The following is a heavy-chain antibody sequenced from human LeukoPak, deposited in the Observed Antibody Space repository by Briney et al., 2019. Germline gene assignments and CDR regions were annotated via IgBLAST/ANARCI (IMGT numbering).Heavy chain of an antibody. CDR2: ISGRDGST. J-gene: IGHJ5*02. CDR1: GFSFSNAW. Sequence: GGSLRLSCAASGFSFSNAWMTWVRQAPGKGLEWVSAISGRDGSTYYAGSVKGRFTISRDNSKNTLYLQMNSLRGEDTAVYYCAKSGGGRSAPWGQGTLVTVSS. CDR3: AKSGGGRSAP. V-gene: IGHV3-23*01. D-gene: IGHD3-16*01.